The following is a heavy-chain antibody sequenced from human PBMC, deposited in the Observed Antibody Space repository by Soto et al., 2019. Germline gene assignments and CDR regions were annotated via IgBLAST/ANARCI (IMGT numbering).Heavy chain of an antibody. V-gene: IGHV3-7*01. CDR3: ARYCAGGDCYPDYYYFYIDV. Sequence: PGGSLRLSCAASGFTFNKYWMSWVRQAPGKGLEWMATINQDGNKEYYVDSVKGRFTISRDNAKNSLYLQINSLRAEDSAVFYCARYCAGGDCYPDYYYFYIDVWGKGTTVTVSS. CDR1: GFTFNKYW. J-gene: IGHJ6*03. D-gene: IGHD2-8*02. CDR2: INQDGNKE.